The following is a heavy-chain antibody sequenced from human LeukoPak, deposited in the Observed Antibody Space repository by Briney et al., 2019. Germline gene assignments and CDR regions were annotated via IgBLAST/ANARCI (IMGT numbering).Heavy chain of an antibody. V-gene: IGHV3-53*01. CDR1: GVTVSSNY. J-gene: IGHJ4*02. CDR2: IYSGGST. Sequence: GGSLRLSCAASGVTVSSNYMSWVRQAPGKGLEWVSVIYSGGSTYYADSVKGRFTISRDTSKNTLYMQMNSLRAEDTAVYYCAKDKAGVGPAATHFDFWGQGTLVTVSS. CDR3: AKDKAGVGPAATHFDF. D-gene: IGHD2-2*01.